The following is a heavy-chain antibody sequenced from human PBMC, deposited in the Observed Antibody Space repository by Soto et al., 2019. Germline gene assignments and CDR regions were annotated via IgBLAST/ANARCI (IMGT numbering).Heavy chain of an antibody. Sequence: TLSLTCTVSGGSISSYYWSWIRQPPGKGLEWIGYIYYSGSTNYNPSLKSRVTISVDTSKNQFSLKLSSVTAADTAVYYCARAGMVRGVIAYYYYYGMDVWGQGTTVTVSS. CDR1: GGSISSYY. CDR3: ARAGMVRGVIAYYYYYGMDV. D-gene: IGHD3-10*01. V-gene: IGHV4-59*01. J-gene: IGHJ6*02. CDR2: IYYSGST.